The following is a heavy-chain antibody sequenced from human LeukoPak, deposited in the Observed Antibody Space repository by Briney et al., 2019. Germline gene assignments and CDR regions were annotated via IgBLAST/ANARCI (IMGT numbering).Heavy chain of an antibody. Sequence: GGSLRLSCAASGFTFSIYWMHWVRQAPGKGLVWVSHINSDGSSTSYADSVKGRFTISRDNAKNTLYLQMNSLRAEDTAVYYCARDYDYGMDVWGQGTTVTVSS. CDR3: ARDYDYGMDV. J-gene: IGHJ6*02. V-gene: IGHV3-74*01. D-gene: IGHD3-16*01. CDR2: INSDGSST. CDR1: GFTFSIYW.